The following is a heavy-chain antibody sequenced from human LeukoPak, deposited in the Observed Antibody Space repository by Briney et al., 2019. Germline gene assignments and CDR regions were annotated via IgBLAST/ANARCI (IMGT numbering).Heavy chain of an antibody. J-gene: IGHJ4*02. CDR3: ARDHYFDISGYLDY. CDR2: ISSRGSTI. V-gene: IGHV3-48*01. Sequence: GGSLRLSCAASGFTFSNYSMNWVRQAPGKGLEWVSYISSRGSTIYYADSVKGRFTISRDNVKNSLYLEMNSLRVEDSAVYYCARDHYFDISGYLDYWGQGTPVTVSS. CDR1: GFTFSNYS. D-gene: IGHD3-22*01.